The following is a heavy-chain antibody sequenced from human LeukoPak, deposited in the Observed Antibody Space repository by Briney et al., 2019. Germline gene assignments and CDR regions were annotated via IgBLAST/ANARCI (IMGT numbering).Heavy chain of an antibody. Sequence: GGSLRLSCAASRFTFSSYWMSWVRQAPGRGLEWVANIKQDGSEKYYVDSVKGRFTISRDNAKNSLYLQMNSLRAEDTAVYYCAAEALYSSGWSYDYWGQGTLVTVSS. CDR1: RFTFSSYW. J-gene: IGHJ4*02. V-gene: IGHV3-7*04. D-gene: IGHD6-19*01. CDR3: AAEALYSSGWSYDY. CDR2: IKQDGSEK.